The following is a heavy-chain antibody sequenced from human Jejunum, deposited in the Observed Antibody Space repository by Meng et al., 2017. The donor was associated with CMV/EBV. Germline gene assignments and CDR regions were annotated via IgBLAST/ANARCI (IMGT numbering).Heavy chain of an antibody. D-gene: IGHD3-10*02. V-gene: IGHV1-2*02. Sequence: FTPYYIPWVRQAPGQGLEWMGWINPNSGDTNYAQKFQGRVTMTRDTSISTAYMEMSGLISDDTAIYYCARDPYYVSYYYYGMDVWGQGTTGTVSS. CDR1: FTPYY. CDR2: INPNSGDT. J-gene: IGHJ6*02. CDR3: ARDPYYVSYYYYGMDV.